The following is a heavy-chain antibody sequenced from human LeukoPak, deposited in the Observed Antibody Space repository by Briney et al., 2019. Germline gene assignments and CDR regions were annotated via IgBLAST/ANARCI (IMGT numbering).Heavy chain of an antibody. J-gene: IGHJ6*03. Sequence: GESLKISCEGSGYSFTSYWIGWVRQMPGKGLEWMGIIYPGDSDTRYSPSFQGQVTISADKSISTAYLQWSSLKASDAAMYYCARDGLPSYYYYYMDVWGKGTTVTVSS. CDR3: ARDGLPSYYYYYMDV. V-gene: IGHV5-51*01. D-gene: IGHD3-16*01. CDR2: IYPGDSDT. CDR1: GYSFTSYW.